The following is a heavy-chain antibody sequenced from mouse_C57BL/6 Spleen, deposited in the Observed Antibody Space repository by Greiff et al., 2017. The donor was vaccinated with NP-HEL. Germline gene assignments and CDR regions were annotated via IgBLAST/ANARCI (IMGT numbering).Heavy chain of an antibody. J-gene: IGHJ3*01. Sequence: VHVKQSGPVLVKPGASVKMSCKASGYTFTDYYMNWVKQSHGKSLEWIGVINPYNGGTSYNQKFKGKATLTVDKSSSTAYMELNSLTSEDSAVYYCARDGILGYWGQGTLVTVSA. D-gene: IGHD3-3*01. CDR2: INPYNGGT. CDR3: ARDGILGY. CDR1: GYTFTDYY. V-gene: IGHV1-19*01.